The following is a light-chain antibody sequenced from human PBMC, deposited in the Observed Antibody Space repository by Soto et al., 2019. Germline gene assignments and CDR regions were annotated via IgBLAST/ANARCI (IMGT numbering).Light chain of an antibody. CDR1: QGISSY. J-gene: IGKJ1*01. Sequence: DIQLTQSPSFLSASVGDRVTITCRASQGISSYLAWYQQKPGKAPKLLIYAASTLQSGVPSRFSGSGSGTEFTLTISSLQPEDFATYYCQQLNSYPSTFGQGPKVEIK. V-gene: IGKV1-9*01. CDR2: AAS. CDR3: QQLNSYPST.